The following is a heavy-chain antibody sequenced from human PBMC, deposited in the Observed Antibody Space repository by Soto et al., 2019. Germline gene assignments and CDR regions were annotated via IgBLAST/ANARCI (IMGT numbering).Heavy chain of an antibody. D-gene: IGHD3-10*01. CDR3: ARQAPYGSVRIYDY. V-gene: IGHV4-4*02. Sequence: QVQLQESGPGLVKPSGTLSLTCAVSSGSISSPNWWSWVRQPPGKGLEWIGVIYHSGSTRYNPSLQSRVTISVDTSKTPFSLRLTSVAAADTAVYYCARQAPYGSVRIYDYWGQGSLVTVSS. CDR2: IYHSGST. CDR1: SGSISSPNW. J-gene: IGHJ4*02.